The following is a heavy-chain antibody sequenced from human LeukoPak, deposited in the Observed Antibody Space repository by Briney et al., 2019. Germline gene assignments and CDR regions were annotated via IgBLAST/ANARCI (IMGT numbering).Heavy chain of an antibody. CDR3: AADDSGAGSLNYYYYYMDV. CDR1: GFTFTSSA. J-gene: IGHJ6*03. D-gene: IGHD3-10*01. CDR2: IVVGSGNT. V-gene: IGHV1-58*01. Sequence: SVKVSCKASGFTFTSSAVQWVRQARGQRLEWIGWIVVGSGNTNYAQKFQERVTITRDMSTSTAYMELSSLRSEDTAVYYCAADDSGAGSLNYYYYYMDVWGKGTTVTVS.